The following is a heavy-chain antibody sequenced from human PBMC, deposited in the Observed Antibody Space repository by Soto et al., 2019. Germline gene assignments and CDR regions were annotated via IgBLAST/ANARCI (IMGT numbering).Heavy chain of an antibody. CDR2: ISWNSGGI. CDR1: GFTFDDYA. CDR3: AKSPHDILIGSAFDY. V-gene: IGHV3-9*01. Sequence: EVQLVASGGGLVQPDRSLRLSCAASGFTFDDYAMHWVRQGPGKGLEWVSGISWNSGGIGYADSVKGRFTISRDNAKNSLYLQMDRLRPEDTAFYYCAKSPHDILIGSAFDYWGQGTLVTVSS. D-gene: IGHD3-9*01. J-gene: IGHJ4*02.